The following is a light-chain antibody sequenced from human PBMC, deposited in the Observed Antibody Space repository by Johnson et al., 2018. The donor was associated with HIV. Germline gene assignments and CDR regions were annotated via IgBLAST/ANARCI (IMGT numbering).Light chain of an antibody. CDR3: AAWDDSLNGHF. V-gene: IGLV1-51*02. J-gene: IGLJ1*01. Sequence: QSVLTQPPSVSAAPGQKVTISCSGSSSNIGNNYVSWYQQLPGTAPKFFIYENDKRPSGIPDLFSGSKSGTSASLAISGLQSEDEAVYYCAAWDDSLNGHFFGTGTKVTAL. CDR2: END. CDR1: SSNIGNNY.